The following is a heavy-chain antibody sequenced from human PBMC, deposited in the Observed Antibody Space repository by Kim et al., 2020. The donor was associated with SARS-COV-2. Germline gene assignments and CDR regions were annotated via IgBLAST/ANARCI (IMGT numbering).Heavy chain of an antibody. CDR3: ARVVVTKYFQH. D-gene: IGHD3-22*01. V-gene: IGHV4-34*01. J-gene: IGHJ1*01. Sequence: SETLSLTCAVYGGSFSGYYWSWIRQPPGKGLEWIGEINHSGSTNYNPSLKSRVTLSVDTSKNQFSLKLSSVTAADTALFYCARVVVTKYFQHWGQGTLVTFST. CDR1: GGSFSGYY. CDR2: INHSGST.